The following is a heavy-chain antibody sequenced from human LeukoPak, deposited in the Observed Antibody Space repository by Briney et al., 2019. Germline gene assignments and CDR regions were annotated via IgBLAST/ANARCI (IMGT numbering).Heavy chain of an antibody. CDR1: GASISTYY. CDR3: ASGPYPAAGTDHQFDY. V-gene: IGHV4-59*01. D-gene: IGHD6-13*01. Sequence: SETLSLTCTLSGASISTYYWSWIRQPPGNGLEWIGYVYHSGITHYNPSLKSRVTISVDTSKNQFSLKLTSVTAADTAVYYCASGPYPAAGTDHQFDYWGQGTLVTVFS. CDR2: VYHSGIT. J-gene: IGHJ4*02.